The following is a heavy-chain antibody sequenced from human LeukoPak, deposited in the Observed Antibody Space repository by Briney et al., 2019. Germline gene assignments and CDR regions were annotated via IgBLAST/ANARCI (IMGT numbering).Heavy chain of an antibody. CDR3: ARDQSGGSTFWYFDL. CDR2: IDPSDSYT. Sequence: GESLKISCKGSAYNFANYWISWVRQMPGKGLEWMGRIDPSDSYTDYSPSFQGHVTLSVDKSNNTAYLQWSGLKASDTATYYCARDQSGGSTFWYFDLWGRGTPVTVSS. V-gene: IGHV5-10-1*01. D-gene: IGHD4-23*01. CDR1: AYNFANYW. J-gene: IGHJ2*01.